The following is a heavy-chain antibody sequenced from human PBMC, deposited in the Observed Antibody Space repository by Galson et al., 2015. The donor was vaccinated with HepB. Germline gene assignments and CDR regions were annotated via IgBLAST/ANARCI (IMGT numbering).Heavy chain of an antibody. CDR2: ISAYNGNT. J-gene: IGHJ3*02. V-gene: IGHV1-18*04. CDR1: GYTFTSYG. CDR3: ARDSVSALVVPAAISAFDI. D-gene: IGHD2-2*02. Sequence: SVKVSCKASGYTFTSYGISWVRQAPGQGLEWMGWISAYNGNTNYAQKLQGRVTMTTDTSTSTAYMELRSLRSDDTAVYYCARDSVSALVVPAAISAFDIWGQGTMVTVSS.